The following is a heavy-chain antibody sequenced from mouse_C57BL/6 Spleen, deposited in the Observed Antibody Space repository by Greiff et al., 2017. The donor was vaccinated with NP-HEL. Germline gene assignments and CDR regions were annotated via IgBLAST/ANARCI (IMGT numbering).Heavy chain of an antibody. CDR1: GYSFTGYY. V-gene: IGHV1-42*01. Sequence: VQLQQSGPELVKPGASVKISCKASGYSFTGYYMNWVKQSPAKSLEWIGEINPSTGGTTYNQKFKAKATLTVDKSSSTAYMQLKSLTSEDSAVYYCARRGVDGYYLGWYFDVWGTGTTVTVSS. D-gene: IGHD2-3*01. CDR3: ARRGVDGYYLGWYFDV. J-gene: IGHJ1*03. CDR2: INPSTGGT.